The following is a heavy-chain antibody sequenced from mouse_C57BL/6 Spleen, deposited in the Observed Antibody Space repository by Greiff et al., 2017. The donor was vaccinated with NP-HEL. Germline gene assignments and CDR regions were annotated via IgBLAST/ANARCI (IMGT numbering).Heavy chain of an antibody. CDR1: GFTFSDFY. CDR2: SRNKANDYTT. Sequence: EVMLVESGGGLVQSGRSLRLSCATSGFTFSDFYMEWVRQAPGKGLEWIAASRNKANDYTTEYSASVKGRFIVSRDTSQSILYLQMNALRAEDTAIYYCARDVSYWGQGTLVTVSA. J-gene: IGHJ3*01. CDR3: ARDVSY. V-gene: IGHV7-1*01.